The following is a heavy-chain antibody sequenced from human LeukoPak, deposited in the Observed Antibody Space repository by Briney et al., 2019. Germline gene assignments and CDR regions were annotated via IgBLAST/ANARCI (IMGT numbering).Heavy chain of an antibody. J-gene: IGHJ4*02. V-gene: IGHV5-51*01. CDR1: GYSFTSYW. CDR3: ARHFRCCGDCYAPFDY. Sequence: GESLKISCKGSGYSFTSYWIGWVRQMPGKGLEWMGIIYPGDSDTRYSPSFQGQVTISADKSISTAYLQWSSLKASDTAMYYCARHFRCCGDCYAPFDYWGQGTLVTASS. CDR2: IYPGDSDT. D-gene: IGHD2-21*01.